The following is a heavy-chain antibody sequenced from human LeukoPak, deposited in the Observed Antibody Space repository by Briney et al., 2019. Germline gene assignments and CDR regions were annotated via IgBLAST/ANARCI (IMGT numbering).Heavy chain of an antibody. V-gene: IGHV1-18*01. Sequence: ASVKVSCKTSGYTFDSYGISWVRQAPGQGLEWMAWITAYSGHIDYAQNLQGRVTVTTDTSTSTAHMELRSLRSDDTAVYYCARLGGGNWNDGTFDYWGQGTLVTVSP. J-gene: IGHJ4*02. CDR2: ITAYSGHI. CDR3: ARLGGGNWNDGTFDY. CDR1: GYTFDSYG. D-gene: IGHD1-1*01.